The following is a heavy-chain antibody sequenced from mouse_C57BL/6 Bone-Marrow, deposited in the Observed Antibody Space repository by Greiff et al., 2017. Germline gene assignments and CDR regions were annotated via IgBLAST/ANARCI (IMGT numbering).Heavy chain of an antibody. CDR3: AREKTAREYYARDY. V-gene: IGHV1-81*01. CDR2: IYPRSGNT. Sequence: QVQLQQSGAELARPGASVKLSCKASGYTFTSYGISWVKQRTGQGLEWIGEIYPRSGNTSYNEKFKGKATLTAVKSSSTAYMELRSLTSEDSAVYFCAREKTAREYYARDYWGQGTSVTVSS. D-gene: IGHD3-2*01. CDR1: GYTFTSYG. J-gene: IGHJ4*01.